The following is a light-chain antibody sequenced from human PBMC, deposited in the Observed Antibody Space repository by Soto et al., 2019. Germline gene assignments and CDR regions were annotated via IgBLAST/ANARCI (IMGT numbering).Light chain of an antibody. CDR3: QQTYTTPEIT. V-gene: IGKV1-39*01. CDR1: QSISIS. J-gene: IGKJ5*01. CDR2: GAS. Sequence: DIQMTHTPSSLSASVVDRVPITCRASQSISISLNWYQLKPGKAPNLLMYGASYLKSGVPTRFSGSGSGTDFTLTISSLQPEDFATYYCQQTYTTPEITFGQGTRLEI.